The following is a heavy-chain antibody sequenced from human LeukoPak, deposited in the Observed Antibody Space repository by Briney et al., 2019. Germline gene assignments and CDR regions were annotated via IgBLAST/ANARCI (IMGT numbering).Heavy chain of an antibody. CDR2: IYYSGST. Sequence: PSETLSLTCTVYGGSISSSTYYWAWIRQPPGKGLEWIGSIYYSGSTYYNPSLKSRVTISVDTSKNQFSLKLSSVTAADTAVYYCASRTGSYYGGVDYWGQGTLVTVSS. J-gene: IGHJ4*02. D-gene: IGHD1-26*01. V-gene: IGHV4-39*01. CDR3: ASRTGSYYGGVDY. CDR1: GGSISSSTYY.